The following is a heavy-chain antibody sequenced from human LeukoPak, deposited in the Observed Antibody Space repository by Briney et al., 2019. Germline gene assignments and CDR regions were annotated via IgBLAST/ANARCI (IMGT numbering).Heavy chain of an antibody. CDR2: ISSSSSYI. CDR3: ARSVAATTKHYYYYYMDV. Sequence: KSGGSLRLSCAASGFTFRSYEMNWVRQAPGKGLEWVSSISSSSSYIYYADSVKGRFTISRDNAKNSLYLQMNSLRAEDTAVYYCARSVAATTKHYYYYYMDVWGKGTTVTVSS. D-gene: IGHD2-15*01. V-gene: IGHV3-21*01. CDR1: GFTFRSYE. J-gene: IGHJ6*03.